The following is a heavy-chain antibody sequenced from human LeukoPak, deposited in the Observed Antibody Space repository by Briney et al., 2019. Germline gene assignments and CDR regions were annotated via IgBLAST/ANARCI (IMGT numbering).Heavy chain of an antibody. J-gene: IGHJ4*02. CDR2: ISGSGGST. D-gene: IGHD3-10*01. CDR3: AKAEYYYGSGSGGGFDY. V-gene: IGHV3-23*01. CDR1: GFTFSSYA. Sequence: PGGSLRLSCAASGFTFSSYAMSGVRQAPGKGLEWVSAISGSGGSTYYADSVKGRFTISRDNSKNTLYLQMNSLRAEDTAVYYCAKAEYYYGSGSGGGFDYWGQGTLVTVSS.